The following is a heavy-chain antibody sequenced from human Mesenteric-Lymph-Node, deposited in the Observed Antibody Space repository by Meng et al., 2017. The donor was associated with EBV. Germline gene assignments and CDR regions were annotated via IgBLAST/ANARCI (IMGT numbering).Heavy chain of an antibody. V-gene: IGHV1-69*01. D-gene: IGHD5-24*01. J-gene: IGHJ4*02. CDR1: AGNFNTYV. CDR2: IIPVFDKT. CDR3: TRGDGYSHY. Sequence: VQLVQAGAEVKKPGSPVKVSCEDSAGNFNTYVIRWVRQAPGQGLEWMGGIIPVFDKTNYAQKFQGRVTITADESTNTAYMELSSLKYEDTAVYYCTRGDGYSHYWGQGTLVTASS.